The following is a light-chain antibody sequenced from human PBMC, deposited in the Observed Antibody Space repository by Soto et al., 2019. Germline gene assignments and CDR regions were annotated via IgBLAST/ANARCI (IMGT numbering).Light chain of an antibody. Sequence: EIVMTQSPATLSVSPGERATLSCRASQSVSSNLAWYQQKPGQAPRLLIYGASTRATGIPARFSGSGSGTEFTLTISSLQSEEFAVYYCQQYNNWPPWTFGQGTKVESK. CDR2: GAS. J-gene: IGKJ1*01. CDR3: QQYNNWPPWT. CDR1: QSVSSN. V-gene: IGKV3-15*01.